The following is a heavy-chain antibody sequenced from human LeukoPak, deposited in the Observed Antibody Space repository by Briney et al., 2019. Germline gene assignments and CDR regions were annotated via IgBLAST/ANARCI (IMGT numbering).Heavy chain of an antibody. CDR3: ARDRPIVGATSRGYFQH. J-gene: IGHJ1*01. V-gene: IGHV3-30-3*01. CDR2: ISYDGSNK. Sequence: GGSLRLSCAASGFTFSSYAMHWVRQAPGKGLEWMAVISYDGSNKYYADSVKGRFTISRDNSKNTLYLQMNSLRAEDTAVYYCARDRPIVGATSRGYFQHWGQGTLVTVSS. D-gene: IGHD1-26*01. CDR1: GFTFSSYA.